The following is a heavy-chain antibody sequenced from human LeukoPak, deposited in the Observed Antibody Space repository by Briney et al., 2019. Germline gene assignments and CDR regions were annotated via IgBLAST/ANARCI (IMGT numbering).Heavy chain of an antibody. D-gene: IGHD3-22*01. Sequence: GGSLRLSCAASGFTFSSYAMSWVRQAPGKGLEWVSAISGSGGSTYYADSVKGRFTISRDNSKNTLYLQMNSLKAEDTAVYYCAKDRDSSGYLFVDWGQGTLVTVSS. CDR1: GFTFSSYA. CDR2: ISGSGGST. V-gene: IGHV3-23*01. J-gene: IGHJ4*02. CDR3: AKDRDSSGYLFVD.